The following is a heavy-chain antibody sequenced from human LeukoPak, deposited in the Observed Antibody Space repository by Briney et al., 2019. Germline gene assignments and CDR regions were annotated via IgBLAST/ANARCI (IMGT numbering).Heavy chain of an antibody. CDR1: GFTFSSYS. J-gene: IGHJ5*02. D-gene: IGHD6-13*01. CDR3: ARGTLSSSWYWSGWFDP. V-gene: IGHV3-21*04. Sequence: GGSLRLSCAASGFTFSSYSMNWVRQAPGKGLEWVSSISSSSSYIYYADSVKGRFTISRDNAKNSLYLQMNSLRAEDTAVYYCARGTLSSSWYWSGWFDPWGQGTLVTVSS. CDR2: ISSSSSYI.